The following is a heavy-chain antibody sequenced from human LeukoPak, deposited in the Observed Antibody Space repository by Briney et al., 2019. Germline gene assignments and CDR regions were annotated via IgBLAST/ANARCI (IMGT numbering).Heavy chain of an antibody. D-gene: IGHD3-22*01. V-gene: IGHV3-21*01. CDR1: GFTFSSYS. CDR2: ISSSSSYI. Sequence: PGGSLRLSCAASGFTFSSYSMNWVRQAPGKGLEWVSSISSSSSYIYYADSVKGRFTISRDNAKNSLYLQMNSLRAEDTAVYYCARDGDSVGAYYYDSSGYYEDYWGQGTLVTVSS. CDR3: ARDGDSVGAYYYDSSGYYEDY. J-gene: IGHJ4*02.